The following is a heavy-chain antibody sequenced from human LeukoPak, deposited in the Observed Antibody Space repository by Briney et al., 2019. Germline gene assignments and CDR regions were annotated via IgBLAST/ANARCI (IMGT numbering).Heavy chain of an antibody. J-gene: IGHJ4*02. CDR2: TYYRSKWYN. Sequence: SQTLSLTCAISGDSVSKTAWNWIRQSPSRGLEWLGRTYYRSKWYNDYAVSVKSRISINPDTSQNQFFLQLNSVTPEDSAVYYCARGGRGYCTSGSCYFDYWGQGTLVTVSS. D-gene: IGHD2-15*01. CDR3: ARGGRGYCTSGSCYFDY. CDR1: GDSVSKTA. V-gene: IGHV6-1*01.